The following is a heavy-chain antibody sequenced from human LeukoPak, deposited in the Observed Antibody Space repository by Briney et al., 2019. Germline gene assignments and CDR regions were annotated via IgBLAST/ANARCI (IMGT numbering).Heavy chain of an antibody. CDR1: GESFSAYY. V-gene: IGHV4-34*01. J-gene: IGHJ4*02. CDR2: INHSGST. CDR3: ARGGGEVNDTYYFDY. D-gene: IGHD3-16*01. Sequence: SETLSLTCAVYGESFSAYYWSWIRQPPGKGLEWTGEINHSGSTNYNPSLKSRVTISIHTSKNQFSLKLSSVTAADTAVYYCARGGGEVNDTYYFDYWGQGTLVTVSS.